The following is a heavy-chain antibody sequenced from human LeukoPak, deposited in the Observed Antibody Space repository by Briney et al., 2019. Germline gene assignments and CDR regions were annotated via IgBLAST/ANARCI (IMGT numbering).Heavy chain of an antibody. J-gene: IGHJ4*02. Sequence: GGSLRLSCVASGFTFSSYWVHWVRQVPGKGLVWVSGINLDGSGTWYADSVKGRFTISRDNAKNTLYLQMNSLTAEDAAVYFCARGLSVGVAFGDFWGQGTLVTVSS. CDR2: INLDGSGT. D-gene: IGHD3-3*01. V-gene: IGHV3-74*01. CDR3: ARGLSVGVAFGDF. CDR1: GFTFSSYW.